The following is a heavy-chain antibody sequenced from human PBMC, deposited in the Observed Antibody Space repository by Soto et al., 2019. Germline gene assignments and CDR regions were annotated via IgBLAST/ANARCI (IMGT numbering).Heavy chain of an antibody. CDR1: GFTFSSYS. CDR3: ARAPGYSGSDHLYYYYYYMDV. D-gene: IGHD5-12*01. Sequence: EVQLVESGGGLVKPGGSLRLSCAASGFTFSSYSMNWVRQAPGKGLEWVSSISSSSSYIYYADSVKGRFTISRDNAKNSLYLQMNSLRAEDTAVYYCARAPGYSGSDHLYYYYYYMDVWGKGTTVTVSS. V-gene: IGHV3-21*01. J-gene: IGHJ6*03. CDR2: ISSSSSYI.